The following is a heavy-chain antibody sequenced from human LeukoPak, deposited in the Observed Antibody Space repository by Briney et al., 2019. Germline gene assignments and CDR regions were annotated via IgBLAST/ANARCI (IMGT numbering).Heavy chain of an antibody. Sequence: PGGSLRLSCAASGFTFDDYAMHWVRQAPGKGLEWVSGISWNSGSIGYADSVKGRFTISRDNAKNSLCLQMNSLRAEDMALYYCARPSIAADSAAFDLWGRGTLVTVSS. V-gene: IGHV3-9*03. CDR2: ISWNSGSI. D-gene: IGHD6-13*01. J-gene: IGHJ2*01. CDR3: ARPSIAADSAAFDL. CDR1: GFTFDDYA.